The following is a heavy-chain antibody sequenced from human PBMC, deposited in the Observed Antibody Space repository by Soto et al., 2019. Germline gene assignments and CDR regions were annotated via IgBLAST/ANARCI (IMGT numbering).Heavy chain of an antibody. CDR1: GDSVSSHTAG. D-gene: IGHD6-19*01. CDR3: ERGVAGSGFDL. J-gene: IGHJ4*02. CDR2: TYYRSNWRH. Sequence: SQTLSLPCAISGDSVSSHTAGWNWVRSSPSRGLEWLGRTYYRSNWRHDYAVSVKSRITVNPDTSKHHFSLQLNSVTPDETAVYYCERGVAGSGFDLWGQGTLVTVSS. V-gene: IGHV6-1*01.